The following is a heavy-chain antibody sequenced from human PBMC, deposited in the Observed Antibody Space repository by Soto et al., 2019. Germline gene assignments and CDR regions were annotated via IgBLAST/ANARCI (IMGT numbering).Heavy chain of an antibody. J-gene: IGHJ3*02. Sequence: QVQLQESGPGLVKPSETLSLTCTVSGGSISSYYWSWIRQPAGKGLEWIGRIYTSGSTNYNPSLKSRVTMSVDTCKSQFSLKLSSVTAADTAVYYCACTHYAGGAFDIWGQGTMVTVSS. V-gene: IGHV4-4*07. D-gene: IGHD2-2*01. CDR1: GGSISSYY. CDR3: ACTHYAGGAFDI. CDR2: IYTSGST.